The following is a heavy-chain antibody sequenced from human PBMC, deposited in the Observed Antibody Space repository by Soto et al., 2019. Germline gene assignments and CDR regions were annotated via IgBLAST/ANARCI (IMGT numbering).Heavy chain of an antibody. J-gene: IGHJ4*02. Sequence: QVQLVESGGGVVQPGRSLRLSCAASGFTFSSYGMHWVRQAPGKGLEWVAVIWYDGSNKYYADSVKGRFTISRDNSKNTLYLQMNSLRAEDTAVYYCARVAAAGAWDDYWGQGTLVTVSS. V-gene: IGHV3-33*01. CDR2: IWYDGSNK. CDR1: GFTFSSYG. D-gene: IGHD6-13*01. CDR3: ARVAAAGAWDDY.